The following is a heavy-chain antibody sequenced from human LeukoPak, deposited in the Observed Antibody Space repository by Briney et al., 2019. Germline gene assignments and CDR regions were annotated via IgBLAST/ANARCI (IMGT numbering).Heavy chain of an antibody. CDR1: GFTVSSNY. CDR2: ISGSGGST. Sequence: GGSLRLSCAASGFTVSSNYMSWVRQAPGKGLEWVSAISGSGGSTYYADSVKGRFTISRDNSKNTLYLQMNSLRAEDTAVYYCAKDLSGPMTTDAFDIWGQGTMVTVSS. CDR3: AKDLSGPMTTDAFDI. J-gene: IGHJ3*02. V-gene: IGHV3-23*01. D-gene: IGHD4-17*01.